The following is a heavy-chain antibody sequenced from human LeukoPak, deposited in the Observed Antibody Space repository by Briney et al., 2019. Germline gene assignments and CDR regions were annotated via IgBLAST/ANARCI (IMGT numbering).Heavy chain of an antibody. CDR2: IYYSGST. V-gene: IGHV4-28*01. Sequence: SETLSLTGAVSGYSISSSNWWGWIRQPPGKGLEWIGYIYYSGSTYYNPSLKSRVTMSVDTSKNQFSLKLSSVTAVDTAVYYCARIYSNYVDYWGQGTLVTVSS. CDR1: GYSISSSNW. CDR3: ARIYSNYVDY. D-gene: IGHD4-11*01. J-gene: IGHJ4*02.